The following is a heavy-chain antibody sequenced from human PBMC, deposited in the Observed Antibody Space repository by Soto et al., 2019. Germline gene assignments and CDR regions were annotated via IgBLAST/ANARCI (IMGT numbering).Heavy chain of an antibody. Sequence: SETLSLTCTVSGGSISSYYWSWIRQPPGKGLEWIGYIYYSGSTNYNPSLKSRVTISVDTSKNQFSLKLSSVTAADTAVYYCERDGVYNYYFDYWGQGTLVTVSS. V-gene: IGHV4-59*01. CDR3: ERDGVYNYYFDY. J-gene: IGHJ4*02. CDR1: GGSISSYY. D-gene: IGHD2-8*01. CDR2: IYYSGST.